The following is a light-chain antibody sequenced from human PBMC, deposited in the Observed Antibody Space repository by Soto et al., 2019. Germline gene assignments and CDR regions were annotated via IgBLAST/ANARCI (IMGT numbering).Light chain of an antibody. V-gene: IGLV2-8*01. J-gene: IGLJ2*01. CDR2: EVS. CDR1: SSDVGGYNY. CDR3: SSYAGSNNSV. Sequence: QSALTQPPSASGSPGQSVTISCTGTSSDVGGYNYVSWYQQHPGKAPKLMIYEVSKRPSGVPDRFSGSKSGNTASLTVSGLQAEDEADYYCSSYAGSNNSVFGGGTKPTVL.